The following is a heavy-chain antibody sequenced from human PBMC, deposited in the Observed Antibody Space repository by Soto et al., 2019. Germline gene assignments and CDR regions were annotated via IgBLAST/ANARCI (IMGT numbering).Heavy chain of an antibody. J-gene: IGHJ6*02. Sequence: EMQLVQSGAEVKEPGESLKISCKGSGYSFSNTWINWVRQMPGKGLEWMGIIYPGNSETRYSPSFQGQVTLSADKSINTAYLQWNSLKASDTATYYCAKEGGSAYYGMDVWGQGTTVTVSS. CDR2: IYPGNSET. CDR3: AKEGGSAYYGMDV. CDR1: GYSFSNTW. V-gene: IGHV5-51*03. D-gene: IGHD2-15*01.